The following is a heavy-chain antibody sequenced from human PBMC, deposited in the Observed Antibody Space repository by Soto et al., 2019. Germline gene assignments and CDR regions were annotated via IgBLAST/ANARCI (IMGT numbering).Heavy chain of an antibody. CDR2: SSGSGGST. V-gene: IGHV3-23*01. CDR1: GFTFSSYA. Sequence: PGGSLRLSCAASGFTFSSYAMSWVRQAPGKGLEWVSASSGSGGSTYYADSVKGRFTISRDNSKNTLYLQMNSLRAEDTAVYYCAKDGLDYGSGSYQDYYYYGMDVWGQGTTVTVSS. CDR3: AKDGLDYGSGSYQDYYYYGMDV. D-gene: IGHD3-10*01. J-gene: IGHJ6*02.